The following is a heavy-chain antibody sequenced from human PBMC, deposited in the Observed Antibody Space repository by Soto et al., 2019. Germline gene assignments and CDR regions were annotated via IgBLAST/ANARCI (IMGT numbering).Heavy chain of an antibody. D-gene: IGHD3-22*01. J-gene: IGHJ4*02. CDR2: ISGSGGST. CDR3: AKDRYYYDSSGYYY. Sequence: EVQLLESGGGLVQPGGSLRLSCAASGFTFSSYAMSWVRQAPGKGLEWVSAISGSGGSTYYADSVKGRFTISRDNSKNTLYLQMNNLRAEDTAVYYCAKDRYYYDSSGYYYWGQGTLVTVSS. CDR1: GFTFSSYA. V-gene: IGHV3-23*01.